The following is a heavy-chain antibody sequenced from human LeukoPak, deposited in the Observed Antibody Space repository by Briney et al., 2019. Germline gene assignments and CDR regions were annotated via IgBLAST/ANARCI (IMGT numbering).Heavy chain of an antibody. CDR3: AKDIVGATPPS. CDR2: ISYDGSNK. Sequence: GGSLRLSCAASGFTFSSYAMHWVRQAPGKGLEWVALISYDGSNKYFADSVKGRFTISRDNSKNTLYLQMNSLRAEDTAVYYCAKDIVGATPPSWGQGTLVTVSS. D-gene: IGHD1-26*01. CDR1: GFTFSSYA. J-gene: IGHJ4*02. V-gene: IGHV3-30*04.